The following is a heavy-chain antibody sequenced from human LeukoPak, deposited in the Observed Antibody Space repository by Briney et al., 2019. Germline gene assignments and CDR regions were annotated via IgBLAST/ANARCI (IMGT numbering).Heavy chain of an antibody. J-gene: IGHJ4*02. CDR3: ARDRLGYCSSTSCYWGTEDY. V-gene: IGHV4-4*07. Sequence: SETLSLTCTVSGGSISSYYWSWIRQPAGKGLEWIGRIYTSGSTNYNPSLKSRVTMSVDTSKNQFSLKLSSVTAADTAVYYCARDRLGYCSSTSCYWGTEDYWGQGTLVTVSS. CDR2: IYTSGST. D-gene: IGHD2-2*01. CDR1: GGSISSYY.